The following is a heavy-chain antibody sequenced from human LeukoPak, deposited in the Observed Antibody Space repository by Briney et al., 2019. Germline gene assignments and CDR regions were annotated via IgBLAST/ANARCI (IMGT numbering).Heavy chain of an antibody. V-gene: IGHV4-59*01. CDR1: GGSISSYY. CDR2: IYYSGST. CDR3: ARDRTASNWFDP. Sequence: SETLSLTCTVSGGSISSYYWTWIRQPPGRGLEWIGCIYYSGSTNYNPPLKSRVTISIDTSKNQFSLKLSSVTAADTAVYYCARDRTASNWFDPWGQGTLVTVSS. J-gene: IGHJ5*02.